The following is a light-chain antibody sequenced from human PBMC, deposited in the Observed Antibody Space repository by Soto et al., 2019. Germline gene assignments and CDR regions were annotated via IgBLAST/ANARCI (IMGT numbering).Light chain of an antibody. CDR3: CPYAGSSYV. CDR2: EGS. J-gene: IGLJ1*01. Sequence: QSALTQPASVSGSPGQSITISCTGTSSDVGSYNLVSWYQQHPGKAPKLMIYEGSKRPSGVSNRFSGSKSGNTASLTISGLQSEDEADYYCCPYAGSSYVFGTGTKLTVL. V-gene: IGLV2-23*01. CDR1: SSDVGSYNL.